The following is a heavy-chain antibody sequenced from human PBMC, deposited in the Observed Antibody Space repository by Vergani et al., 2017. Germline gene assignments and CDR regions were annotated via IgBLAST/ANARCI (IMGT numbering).Heavy chain of an antibody. J-gene: IGHJ6*02. CDR1: GFTFSSHA. CDR3: AKDNIVVVPAAIYGGYYYGMDV. D-gene: IGHD2-2*02. CDR2: IKNTGDST. V-gene: IGHV3-23*01. Sequence: EVQLLQSEGAVVQPGGSLRLSCVASGFTFSSHAMSWVRQGHGQGLEWVSSIKNTGDSTHYADSVKGRFTISRDNSKNTLYLQMNSLRVEDTAVYYCAKDNIVVVPAAIYGGYYYGMDVWGQGTTVTVSS.